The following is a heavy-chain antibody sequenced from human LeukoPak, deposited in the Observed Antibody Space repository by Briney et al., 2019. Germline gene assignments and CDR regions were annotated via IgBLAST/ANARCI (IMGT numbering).Heavy chain of an antibody. J-gene: IGHJ4*02. CDR2: ISYDGTNK. Sequence: GGSLRLSCAGSGFTFSNYGMHWVRQAPGKGPEWVAVISYDGTNKYYADSVKGRFTISRDNAKNSLYLHMDSLRAEDTAVYYCARGAYSSGWAYFDHWGQGTLVTVSS. V-gene: IGHV3-30*03. CDR1: GFTFSNYG. CDR3: ARGAYSSGWAYFDH. D-gene: IGHD6-19*01.